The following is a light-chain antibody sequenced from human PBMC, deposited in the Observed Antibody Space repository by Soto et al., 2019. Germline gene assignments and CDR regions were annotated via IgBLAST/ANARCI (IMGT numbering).Light chain of an antibody. Sequence: HSPSTLSASVGGRVTITCRASQGTGDWLAWYQQKPGKAPKLLIYKTSTLEGGVPSRFSGSGSETEFTLTISSLQPDDFATYYCQQYSSYPLTFGGGTKVDIK. V-gene: IGKV1-5*03. CDR3: QQYSSYPLT. CDR1: QGTGDW. J-gene: IGKJ4*01. CDR2: KTS.